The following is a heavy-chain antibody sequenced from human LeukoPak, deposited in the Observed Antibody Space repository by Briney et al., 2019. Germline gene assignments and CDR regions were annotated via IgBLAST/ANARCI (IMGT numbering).Heavy chain of an antibody. V-gene: IGHV4-59*01. J-gene: IGHJ6*02. Sequence: SETLSLTCTVSGGSISSYYWSWIRQPPGKGLEWVGYIYYSGSTNYNPSLKSRVTISVDTSKNQFSLKLSSVTAADTAVYYCARSLVVPAAMWYYYYGMDVWGQGTTVTVS. CDR2: IYYSGST. CDR3: ARSLVVPAAMWYYYYGMDV. CDR1: GGSISSYY. D-gene: IGHD2-2*01.